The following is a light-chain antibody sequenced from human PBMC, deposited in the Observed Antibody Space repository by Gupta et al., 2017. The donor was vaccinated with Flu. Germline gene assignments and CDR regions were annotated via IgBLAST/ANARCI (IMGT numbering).Light chain of an antibody. J-gene: IGLJ1*01. CDR3: QSAGNSVIGV. Sequence: SYELTQPPSVSLSPGQTARNPCSADALSKQYVYWYQQKPGQAPVLMMSKDSERPSGIPERFSGSSSGTTVTLTISGVQAEDEADYYCQSAGNSVIGVFGTGTKVTVL. CDR2: KDS. V-gene: IGLV3-25*02. CDR1: ALSKQY.